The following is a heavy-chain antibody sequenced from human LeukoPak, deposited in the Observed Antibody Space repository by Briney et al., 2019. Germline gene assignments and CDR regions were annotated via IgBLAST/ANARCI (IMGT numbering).Heavy chain of an antibody. Sequence: GGSLRLSCAASGFTFSSYAMSWVRQAPGKGLEWVSAISGSGGSTYYADFVKGRFTISRDNSKNTLYLQMNSLRAEDTAVYYCAKDNSLVPAEFDYWGQGTLVTVSS. CDR3: AKDNSLVPAEFDY. D-gene: IGHD2-2*01. CDR2: ISGSGGST. J-gene: IGHJ4*02. CDR1: GFTFSSYA. V-gene: IGHV3-23*01.